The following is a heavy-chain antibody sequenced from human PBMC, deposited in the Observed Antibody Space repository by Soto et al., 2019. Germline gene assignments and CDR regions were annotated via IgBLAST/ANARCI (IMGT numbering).Heavy chain of an antibody. Sequence: SETLSLTCTVSGGSISSSSYYWGWIRQPPGKGLEWIGSIYYSGSTYYNPSLKSRVTISVDTSKNQFSLKLSSVTAADTAVYYCARLLEEWELLSGYYFDYWGQGTLVTVSS. J-gene: IGHJ4*02. CDR1: GGSISSSSYY. V-gene: IGHV4-39*01. CDR2: IYYSGST. CDR3: ARLLEEWELLSGYYFDY. D-gene: IGHD1-26*01.